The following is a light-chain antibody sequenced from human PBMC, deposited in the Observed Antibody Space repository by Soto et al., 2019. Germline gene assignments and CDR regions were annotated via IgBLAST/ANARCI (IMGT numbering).Light chain of an antibody. CDR3: SSYGSTTTLV. V-gene: IGLV2-14*01. Sequence: QSVLTQTASVSGSPGQSITVSCTGTSSDIGGYSYVSWYQHHPGKAPKLLIYEVINRPSGVSIRFSGSKSGNTASLTISGLQAEDEADYYCSSYGSTTTLVFGTGTKVTVL. J-gene: IGLJ1*01. CDR2: EVI. CDR1: SSDIGGYSY.